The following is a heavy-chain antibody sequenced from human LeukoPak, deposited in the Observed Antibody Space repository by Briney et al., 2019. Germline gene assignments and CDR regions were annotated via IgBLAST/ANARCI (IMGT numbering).Heavy chain of an antibody. V-gene: IGHV1-24*01. Sequence: ASVKVSCKVSGYTLTELSMHWVRRAPGKGLEWMGGFDPEDGETIYAQKFQGRVTMTEDTSTDTAYMELSSLRSEDTAVYYCATASGRGGLRYYDSSGYYYVYWGQGTLVTVSS. CDR2: FDPEDGET. D-gene: IGHD3-22*01. CDR3: ATASGRGGLRYYDSSGYYYVY. CDR1: GYTLTELS. J-gene: IGHJ4*02.